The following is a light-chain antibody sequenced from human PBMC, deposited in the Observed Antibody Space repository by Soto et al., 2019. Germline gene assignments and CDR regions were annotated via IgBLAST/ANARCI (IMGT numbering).Light chain of an antibody. Sequence: DIQMTKSPSSLSASVGDRVTVTCRPSRGIGNALAWYQQKPGTVPKLLIHSASTLQSGVPSRFSGSGSGTDFTLTISSLQPEDVASYYCQKYDSAPTFGPGTKVDIK. CDR3: QKYDSAPT. CDR2: SAS. CDR1: RGIGNA. J-gene: IGKJ1*01. V-gene: IGKV1-27*01.